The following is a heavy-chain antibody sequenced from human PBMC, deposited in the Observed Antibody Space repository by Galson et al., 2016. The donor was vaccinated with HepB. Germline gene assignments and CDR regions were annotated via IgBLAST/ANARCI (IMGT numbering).Heavy chain of an antibody. CDR3: ARRFSTPHWFDP. V-gene: IGHV5-51*03. CDR2: IYPGDSDT. Sequence: QSGAEVKKPGESLKISCKGFGYSFTSYWIAWVRQMPGKGLEWMGIIYPGDSDTRHNPSFQGQVTISADKSIDTAYLQWNSLKASDTAIYYCARRFSTPHWFDPWGQGTLVTVSS. D-gene: IGHD2-2*01. CDR1: GYSFTSYW. J-gene: IGHJ5*02.